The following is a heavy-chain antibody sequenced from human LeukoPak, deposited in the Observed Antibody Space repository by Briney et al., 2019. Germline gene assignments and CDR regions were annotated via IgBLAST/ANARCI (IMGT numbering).Heavy chain of an antibody. V-gene: IGHV3-23*01. CDR3: AILNIVVVPAATDY. CDR1: GFTFSSYA. J-gene: IGHJ4*02. Sequence: SGGSLRLSCAASGFTFSSYAMSWVRQAPGKGLEWVSAISGSGGSTYYADSVKGRFTISRDNSKNTLYLQMNSLRAEDTAVYYCAILNIVVVPAATDYWGQGTLVTVSS. D-gene: IGHD2-2*01. CDR2: ISGSGGST.